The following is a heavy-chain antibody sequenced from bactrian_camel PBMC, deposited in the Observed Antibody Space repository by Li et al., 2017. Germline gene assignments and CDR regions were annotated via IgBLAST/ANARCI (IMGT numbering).Heavy chain of an antibody. CDR1: GRTYGANC. CDR3: VADSLHPPTVVAHHQTDDFRY. D-gene: IGHD6*01. Sequence: HVQLVESGGGSVQAGGSLRLSCAASGRTYGANCMGYFRQAPGKGREGVASIYLAQGGSRPYYADSVKGRFTISRDNDKNTVILQMDNLNPEDTAMYYCVADSLHPPTVVAHHQTDDFRYWGQGTQVTVSS. J-gene: IGHJ6*01. V-gene: IGHV3S53*01. CDR2: IYLAQGGSRP.